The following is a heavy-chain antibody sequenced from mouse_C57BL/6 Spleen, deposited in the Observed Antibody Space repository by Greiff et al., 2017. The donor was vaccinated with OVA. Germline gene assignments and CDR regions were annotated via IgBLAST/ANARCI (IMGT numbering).Heavy chain of an antibody. J-gene: IGHJ1*03. Sequence: QVQLQQPGAELVKPGASVKLSCKASGYTFTSYWMHWVKQRPGQGLERIGMIHPNSGSTNYNEKFKSKATLTVDKSSSTAYMQLSSLTSEDSAVHYCAREWEGWYFDVWGTGTTVTVSS. CDR3: AREWEGWYFDV. CDR1: GYTFTSYW. D-gene: IGHD1-3*01. V-gene: IGHV1-64*01. CDR2: IHPNSGST.